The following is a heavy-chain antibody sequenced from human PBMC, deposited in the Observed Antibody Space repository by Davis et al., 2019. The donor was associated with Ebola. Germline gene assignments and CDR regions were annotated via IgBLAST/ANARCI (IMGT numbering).Heavy chain of an antibody. D-gene: IGHD3-22*01. V-gene: IGHV1-69*05. CDR1: GGTFSSYA. CDR3: ARGITMIEVGWFDP. J-gene: IGHJ5*02. CDR2: IIPIFGTA. Sequence: SVKVSCKASGGTFSSYAISWVRQAPGQGLEWMGGIIPIFGTANYAQKLQGRVTMTTDTSTSTAYMELRSLRSDDTAVYYCARGITMIEVGWFDPWGQGTLVTVSS.